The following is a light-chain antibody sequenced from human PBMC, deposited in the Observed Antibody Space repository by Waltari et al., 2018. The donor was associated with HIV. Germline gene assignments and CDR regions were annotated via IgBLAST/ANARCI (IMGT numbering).Light chain of an antibody. CDR3: HQFGSSASYT. J-gene: IGKJ2*01. CDR2: DAS. Sequence: EIVLTQSPATLSWSPGERATLSCGASQTVSNNYLAWYQQKPGLAPRLLIYDASSRATGVPDRFSGSGSGTDYTLTIARLEPEDFAVYYCHQFGSSASYTFGQGTKLEVK. V-gene: IGKV3D-20*01. CDR1: QTVSNNY.